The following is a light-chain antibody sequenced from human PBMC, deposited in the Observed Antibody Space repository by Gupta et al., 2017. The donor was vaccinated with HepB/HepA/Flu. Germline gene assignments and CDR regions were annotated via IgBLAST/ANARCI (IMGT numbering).Light chain of an antibody. CDR2: KAS. J-gene: IGKJ2*01. CDR1: QSISSW. Sequence: DIKMTQPPSTLSASVGDRVTITCRASQSISSWLALYQQKPGKAPKLLIYKASSLESGVPSRFGGSGSGTEFTLTISSLQPDDFATYYCQQYNSYSRRTFGQGTKLEIK. CDR3: QQYNSYSRRT. V-gene: IGKV1-5*03.